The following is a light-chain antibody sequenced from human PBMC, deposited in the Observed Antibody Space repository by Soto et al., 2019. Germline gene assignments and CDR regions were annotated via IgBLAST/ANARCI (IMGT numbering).Light chain of an antibody. CDR3: SSYTSSSSYV. J-gene: IGLJ1*01. CDR2: DVS. V-gene: IGLV2-14*01. CDR1: SSDVGGYNY. Sequence: QSVLTQPASVSGSPGQSITISCTGTSSDVGGYNYVSWYQQHPGKAPKLMIYDVSNRPSGVSNRFSGSKSGKTASLTISGLQAEDEADYYCSSYTSSSSYVFGTGTKLTVL.